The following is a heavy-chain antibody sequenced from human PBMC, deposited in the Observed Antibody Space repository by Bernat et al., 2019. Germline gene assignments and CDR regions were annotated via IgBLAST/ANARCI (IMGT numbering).Heavy chain of an antibody. CDR3: ARRGGVTKDYYYMDV. J-gene: IGHJ6*03. D-gene: IGHD4-17*01. CDR1: GGSISISTYY. V-gene: IGHV4-39*01. CDR2: IHYSGGT. Sequence: QMQLEESGPGLVKPSETLSLNCSVSGGSISISTYYWGSIRQPPGEGLEWIGPIHYSGGTYYNPSLKSRVTISGDTSKNQFSLRLSSVAAASTAVYCCARRGGVTKDYYYMDVWGRGTAVTVSS.